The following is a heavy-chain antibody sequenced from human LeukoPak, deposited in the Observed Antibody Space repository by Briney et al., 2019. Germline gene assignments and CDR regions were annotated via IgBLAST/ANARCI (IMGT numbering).Heavy chain of an antibody. CDR3: ARGPIAAAGDY. J-gene: IGHJ4*02. CDR1: GYTFTDDG. CDR2: INSYNGKT. Sequence: ASVKVSCKASGYTFTDDGISWVRQAPGQGLEWMGWINSYNGKTNYTQNLQGRVTMTTDTSTSTAYMELRSLRSDDTAVYYCARGPIAAAGDYWGQGTLVTVSS. D-gene: IGHD6-13*01. V-gene: IGHV1-18*01.